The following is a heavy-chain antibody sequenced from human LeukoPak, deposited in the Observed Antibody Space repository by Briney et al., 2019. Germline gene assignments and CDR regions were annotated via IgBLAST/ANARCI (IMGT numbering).Heavy chain of an antibody. D-gene: IGHD1-1*01. V-gene: IGHV5-51*01. J-gene: IGHJ4*02. CDR1: GYSFTTYW. CDR2: IYPGDSDT. CDR3: ARRGWNDVGGFDY. Sequence: TGESLKISCKGSGYSFTTYWIAWVRQMPGKGLEWMGIIYPGDSDTRYSPSFQGQVTISADKSISTAYLQWSSLKASDTAMYYCARRGWNDVGGFDYWGQGTLVTVSS.